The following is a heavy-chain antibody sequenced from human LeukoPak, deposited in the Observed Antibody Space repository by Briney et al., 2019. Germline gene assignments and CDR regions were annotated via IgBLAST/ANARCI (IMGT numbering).Heavy chain of an antibody. J-gene: IGHJ1*01. CDR2: ISGSGGST. Sequence: GGSLRLSCAASGFTFSSYAMSWVRQAPGKGLEWVSAISGSGGSTYYADSVKGRFTISRDNSKNTLYLQMNSLRAEDTAVYYCARDVAYCGGDCSPEYFQHWGQGTLVTVSS. CDR3: ARDVAYCGGDCSPEYFQH. D-gene: IGHD2-21*01. CDR1: GFTFSSYA. V-gene: IGHV3-23*01.